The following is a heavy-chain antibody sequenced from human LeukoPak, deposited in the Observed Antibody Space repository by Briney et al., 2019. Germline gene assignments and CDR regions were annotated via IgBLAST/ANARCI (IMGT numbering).Heavy chain of an antibody. J-gene: IGHJ2*01. CDR3: VRGTLPGDNWYFDL. CDR2: FGSAGDT. CDR1: GFPFSAYD. Sequence: GGSLRLSCATSGFPFSAYDMHWVRQAPGKGLEWVSAFGSAGDTYYPGAVKGRFTISRDYAKNSLFLQMNNLIAGDTAVYFCVRGTLPGDNWYFDLWGRGTLVTVSS. V-gene: IGHV3-13*01.